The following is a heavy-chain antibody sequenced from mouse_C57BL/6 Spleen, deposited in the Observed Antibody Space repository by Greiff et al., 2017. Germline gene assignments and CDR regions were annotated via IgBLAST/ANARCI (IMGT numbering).Heavy chain of an antibody. CDR1: GYAFSSYW. Sequence: VQLQQSGAELVKPGASVKISCKASGYAFSSYWMNWVKQRPGKGLEWIGQIYPGDGDTNYNGKFKGKATLTADKSSSTAYMQLSSLTSEDSAVYFCARRDYYGSSSAWFAYWGQGTLVTVSA. V-gene: IGHV1-80*01. CDR3: ARRDYYGSSSAWFAY. D-gene: IGHD1-1*01. J-gene: IGHJ3*01. CDR2: IYPGDGDT.